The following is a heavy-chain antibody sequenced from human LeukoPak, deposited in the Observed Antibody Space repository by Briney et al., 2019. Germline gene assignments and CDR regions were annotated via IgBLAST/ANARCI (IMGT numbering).Heavy chain of an antibody. V-gene: IGHV3-30*19. Sequence: GGSLRLSCAASGFTFSSYGMHWVRQAPGKGLEWVAVISYDGSNKYYADSVKGRFTISRDNSKNTLYLQMNSLRAEDTAVYYCAREMVATSLGAFDIWGQGTMVTVSS. J-gene: IGHJ3*02. CDR3: AREMVATSLGAFDI. CDR2: ISYDGSNK. D-gene: IGHD5-12*01. CDR1: GFTFSSYG.